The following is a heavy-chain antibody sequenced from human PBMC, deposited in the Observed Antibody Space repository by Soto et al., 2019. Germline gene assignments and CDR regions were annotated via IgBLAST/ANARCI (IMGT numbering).Heavy chain of an antibody. J-gene: IGHJ5*02. CDR3: ARGWARYCSSTSCHP. V-gene: IGHV4-34*01. Sequence: TSETLSLTCAVYGGAFSGYYWSWIRQPPGKGLEWIGEISHSGSTNYNPSLKSRVTISVDTSKNQFSLKLSSVTAADTAVYYCARGWARYCSSTSCHPWGQGTLVTVSS. CDR1: GGAFSGYY. D-gene: IGHD2-2*01. CDR2: ISHSGST.